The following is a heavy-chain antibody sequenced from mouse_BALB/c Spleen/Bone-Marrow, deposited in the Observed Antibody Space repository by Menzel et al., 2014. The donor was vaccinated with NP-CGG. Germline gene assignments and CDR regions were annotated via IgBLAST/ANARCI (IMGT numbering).Heavy chain of an antibody. CDR1: GYTFTSSW. CDR2: IHPNSGNT. D-gene: IGHD2-14*01. J-gene: IGHJ2*01. Sequence: SGPVLVRPGASVKLSCKASGYTFTSSWMHWAKQRPGQGLEWIGEIHPNSGNTNYNEKFKGKATLTVETIFSTAYVDLSSLTSEDSAVYYCARHHRYAYFFYYRSQGPTLTVSS. CDR3: ARHHRYAYFFYY. V-gene: IGHV1S130*01.